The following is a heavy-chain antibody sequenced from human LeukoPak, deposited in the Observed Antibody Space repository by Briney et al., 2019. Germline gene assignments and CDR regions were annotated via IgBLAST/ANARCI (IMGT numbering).Heavy chain of an antibody. V-gene: IGHV4-39*07. Sequence: SETLSLTCTVSGGSISSSSYYWGWIRQPPGKGLEWIGSIYYSGSTYYNPSLKSRVTMSLDTSKNQFSLKLSSVTAADTALYYCARGLGTGGYADYWGQGTLATVSS. CDR3: ARGLGTGGYADY. CDR2: IYYSGST. CDR1: GGSISSSSYY. J-gene: IGHJ4*02. D-gene: IGHD5-12*01.